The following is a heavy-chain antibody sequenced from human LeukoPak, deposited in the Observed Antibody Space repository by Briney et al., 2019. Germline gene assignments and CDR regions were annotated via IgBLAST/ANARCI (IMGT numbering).Heavy chain of an antibody. CDR3: ARAPTYYYDSSGYS. CDR2: MSPNSGNT. V-gene: IGHV1-8*01. CDR1: GYTFTSYV. J-gene: IGHJ5*02. D-gene: IGHD3-22*01. Sequence: GFSVKVSCKASGYTFTSYVIKWVRQAAGQGLEWMGWMSPNSGNTGYAQKFQGRVIMTRNTSISTAYMELSSLRSEDTAVYYCARAPTYYYDSSGYSWGQGTLVTVSS.